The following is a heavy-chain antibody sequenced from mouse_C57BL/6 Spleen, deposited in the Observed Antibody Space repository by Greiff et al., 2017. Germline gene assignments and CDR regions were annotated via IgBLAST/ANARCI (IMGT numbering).Heavy chain of an antibody. D-gene: IGHD1-1*01. Sequence: QVQLQQSGAELVKPGASVKISCKASGYTFTDYYINWVKQRPGQGLEWIGKIGPGSGSTYYNEKFKGKATLTADKSSSTAYMQLSSLTSEDSAVYFCANYYGSSHYYAMDYWGQGTSVTVSS. V-gene: IGHV1-77*01. CDR3: ANYYGSSHYYAMDY. J-gene: IGHJ4*01. CDR2: IGPGSGST. CDR1: GYTFTDYY.